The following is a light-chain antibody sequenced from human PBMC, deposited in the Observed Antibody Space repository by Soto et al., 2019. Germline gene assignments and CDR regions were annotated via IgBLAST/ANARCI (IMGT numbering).Light chain of an antibody. CDR1: QSVRSTF. CDR3: QQYHDSPMNT. CDR2: GAS. J-gene: IGKJ2*01. Sequence: VLPQSPDTLYLSPGDRATLSCRASQSVRSTFLAWYQQKPGQAPRLLIYGASNRAAGIPERFSGSASGTEFTLTISRLEPEDSAVYYCQQYHDSPMNTFGQGTKLQIK. V-gene: IGKV3-20*01.